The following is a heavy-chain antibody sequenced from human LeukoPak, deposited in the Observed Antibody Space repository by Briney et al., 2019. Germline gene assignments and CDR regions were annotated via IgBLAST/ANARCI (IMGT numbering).Heavy chain of an antibody. CDR2: INPNSGGT. CDR1: GYTFTGYY. V-gene: IGHV1-2*02. J-gene: IGHJ4*02. Sequence: ASVKVSCKASGYTFTGYYMHWVRQAPGQGLEWMGWINPNSGGTNYAQKFQGRVTMTRDTSISTAYMELSRLRSDDTAVYYCARGGDRIQLWLSARANFDYWGQGTLVTVSS. D-gene: IGHD5-18*01. CDR3: ARGGDRIQLWLSARANFDY.